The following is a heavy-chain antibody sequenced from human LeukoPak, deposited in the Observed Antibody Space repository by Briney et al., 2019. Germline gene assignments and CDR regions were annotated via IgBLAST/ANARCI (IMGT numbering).Heavy chain of an antibody. CDR1: GGSISSSSYY. CDR3: ARESYYDSSGYSHDAFDI. CDR2: IYYSGNT. Sequence: SETLSLTCTVSGGSISSSSYYWGWIRQPPGKGLEWIGNIYYSGNTYYNSSLKSRVTISLDTSKNQFSLKLSSVTAADTAVYYCARESYYDSSGYSHDAFDIWGQGTMVTVSS. V-gene: IGHV4-39*07. D-gene: IGHD3-22*01. J-gene: IGHJ3*02.